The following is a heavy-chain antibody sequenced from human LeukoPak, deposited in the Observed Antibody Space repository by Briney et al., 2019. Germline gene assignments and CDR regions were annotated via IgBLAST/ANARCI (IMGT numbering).Heavy chain of an antibody. D-gene: IGHD2-8*01. CDR3: SRENGAFSPFGY. CDR2: ISLSGLT. V-gene: IGHV4-4*02. J-gene: IGHJ4*02. Sequence: RPSETLSLTCGVSGGSISNTNWWSWVRQPPGQGLEWIGEISLSGLTNYNPSLKSRVTVSLDKSKNHLPLNLTSVTAADTAVYYCSRENGAFSPFGYWGQGTLVTVPS. CDR1: GGSISNTNW.